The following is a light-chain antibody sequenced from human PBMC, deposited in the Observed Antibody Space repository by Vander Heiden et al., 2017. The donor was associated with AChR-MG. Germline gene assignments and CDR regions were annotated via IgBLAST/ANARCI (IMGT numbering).Light chain of an antibody. J-gene: IGKJ5*01. CDR3: MQNTQYPIT. CDR2: EVS. Sequence: DIVMTQTPLPLSVIPRHPAPISCDSSQSIPHSDGRTYLYWFLRRPGQPPQLLMYEVSHRFSGVPDRFSGSGSGTDFTLKISRVEAEDVGVYYCMQNTQYPITFGQGTRLEI. CDR1: QSIPHSDGRTY. V-gene: IGKV2D-29*01.